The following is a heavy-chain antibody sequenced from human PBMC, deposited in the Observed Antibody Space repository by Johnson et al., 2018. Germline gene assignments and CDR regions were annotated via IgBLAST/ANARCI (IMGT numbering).Heavy chain of an antibody. CDR3: AKEGWYGVQQIHGMDV. J-gene: IGHJ6*02. V-gene: IGHV3-9*01. CDR2: ISWNSGSI. Sequence: VQLQESAGGLVQPGRSLRLSCAASGFTFDDYAMHWVRQAPGKGLEWVSGISWNSGSIGSADSVKGRFTISRANAKHPLYLPMNSLRAEDTALYDCAKEGWYGVQQIHGMDVWVQGTTVTVSS. D-gene: IGHD2-15*01. CDR1: GFTFDDYA.